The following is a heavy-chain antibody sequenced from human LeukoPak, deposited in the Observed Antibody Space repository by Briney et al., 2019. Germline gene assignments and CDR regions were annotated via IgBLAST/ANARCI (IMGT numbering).Heavy chain of an antibody. D-gene: IGHD2-2*01. Sequence: ASVKVSCKASGYTFTSYDINWVRQATGQGLEWMGWMNPNSGNTGYAQKFQGRVTMTRNTSISAAYMELSSLRSEDTAVYYCARPMMPYYYYYGMDVWGQGTTVTVSS. CDR3: ARPMMPYYYYYGMDV. CDR2: MNPNSGNT. V-gene: IGHV1-8*01. J-gene: IGHJ6*02. CDR1: GYTFTSYD.